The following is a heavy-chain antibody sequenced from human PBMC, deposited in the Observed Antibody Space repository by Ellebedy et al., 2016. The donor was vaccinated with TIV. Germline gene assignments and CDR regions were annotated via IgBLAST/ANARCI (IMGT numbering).Heavy chain of an antibody. Sequence: ASVKVSXXASGYTFTGYYMHWVRQAPGQGLEWMGWINPSSGGTNYAQKFQGRVTMTRDTSISTAYMELSSLRSEDTAVYYCARSYSSGWYGNDAFDIWGQGTMVTVSS. D-gene: IGHD6-19*01. CDR1: GYTFTGYY. CDR2: INPSSGGT. J-gene: IGHJ3*02. V-gene: IGHV1-2*02. CDR3: ARSYSSGWYGNDAFDI.